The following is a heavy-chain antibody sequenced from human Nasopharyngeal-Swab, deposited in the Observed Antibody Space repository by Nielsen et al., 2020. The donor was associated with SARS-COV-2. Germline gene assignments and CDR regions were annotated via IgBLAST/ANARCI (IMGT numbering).Heavy chain of an antibody. D-gene: IGHD5-24*01. CDR3: ARMEMATSVLARY. J-gene: IGHJ4*02. V-gene: IGHV3-20*04. CDR2: IRGNGEAT. Sequence: GESLKISCAASGFTFASYSMTWVRQAPGKGLEWVSIIRGNGEATDSADSVKGRFTISRDNAKNSLYLQMNSLRAEDTALYYCARMEMATSVLARYWGQGTLATVSS. CDR1: GFTFASYS.